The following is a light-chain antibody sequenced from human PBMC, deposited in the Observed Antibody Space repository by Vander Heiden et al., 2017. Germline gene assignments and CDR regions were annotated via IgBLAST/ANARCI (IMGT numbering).Light chain of an antibody. CDR1: NIGTKS. V-gene: IGLV3-21*02. CDR3: QVWDTTSDHPVV. CDR2: DDG. J-gene: IGLJ2*01. Sequence: SYVLTQPPSLSVAHGQTAKISCGGKNIGTKSVHWYQQKPGRAPVLVVYDDGDRPSGIPERISGSNSGNTATLTISRVEAGDEADYYCQVWDTTSDHPVVFGGGTKLTV.